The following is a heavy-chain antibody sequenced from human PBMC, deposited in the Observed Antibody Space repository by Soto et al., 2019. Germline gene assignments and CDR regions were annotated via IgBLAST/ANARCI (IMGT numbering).Heavy chain of an antibody. CDR3: ARRRAMIDAFDI. J-gene: IGHJ3*02. Sequence: PGGSLTISSKACGYSFTSYWLGWVHHMPGKGLKGWGISYPGDSNSRCSPPSQGPVTISADKAISTAYRQWSGLKASDTAMDYFARRRAMIDAFDIWGQGTMVTVSS. CDR1: GYSFTSYW. CDR2: SYPGDSNS. V-gene: IGHV5-51*07. D-gene: IGHD3-22*01.